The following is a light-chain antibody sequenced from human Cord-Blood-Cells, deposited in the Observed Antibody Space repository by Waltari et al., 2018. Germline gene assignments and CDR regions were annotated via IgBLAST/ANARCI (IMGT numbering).Light chain of an antibody. CDR3: QSYDSSLSWV. CDR2: GNS. Sequence: QSVLTQPPSVSGAPGQRVTISCTGSSSNIGAGYDVHWYQQLPGTAPKLLIYGNSNRPSGVPDRCSGSKSGPSASLAITGLQAEDEADYYCQSYDSSLSWVFGGGTKLTVL. V-gene: IGLV1-40*01. CDR1: SSNIGAGYD. J-gene: IGLJ3*02.